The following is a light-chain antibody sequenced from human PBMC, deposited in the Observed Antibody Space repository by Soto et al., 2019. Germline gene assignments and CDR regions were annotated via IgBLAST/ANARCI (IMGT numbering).Light chain of an antibody. J-gene: IGKJ4*01. Sequence: DIQMTHSPSSLSASVGDRVTITCRASQGISNDLAWYQKKPGKVPKLLIYAASTLQSGVPSRFSVSGSATDFTLNISSLQPEDVATFCCQKYNSAPRKTFGGGTKVQIK. CDR2: AAS. CDR1: QGISND. V-gene: IGKV1-27*01. CDR3: QKYNSAPRKT.